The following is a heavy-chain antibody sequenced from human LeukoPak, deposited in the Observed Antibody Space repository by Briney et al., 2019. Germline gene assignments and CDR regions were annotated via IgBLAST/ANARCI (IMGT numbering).Heavy chain of an antibody. J-gene: IGHJ4*02. D-gene: IGHD7-27*01. Sequence: SQTLSLTCTVSGGSISSGDYYWSWIRQPPGKGLEWIGYIYYSGSTYYNPSLKSRVTISVDTSKNRFSLKLSSVTAADTAVYYCARAPELGGYYFDYWGQGTLVTVSS. V-gene: IGHV4-30-4*08. CDR3: ARAPELGGYYFDY. CDR2: IYYSGST. CDR1: GGSISSGDYY.